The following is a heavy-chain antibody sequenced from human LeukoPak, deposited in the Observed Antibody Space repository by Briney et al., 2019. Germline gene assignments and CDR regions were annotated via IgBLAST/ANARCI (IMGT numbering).Heavy chain of an antibody. CDR3: ARGGTPGFSTGRIDY. D-gene: IGHD6-19*01. V-gene: IGHV3-53*04. Sequence: PGGPLRLSCAASGFNVSSNYMSWVRQAPGKGLEWVSVLYGAGSTYYADSVKGRFTISRHDSQNTLFLQMNSLRAEDTAVYYCARGGTPGFSTGRIDYWGQGTLVTVSS. CDR2: LYGAGST. CDR1: GFNVSSNY. J-gene: IGHJ4*02.